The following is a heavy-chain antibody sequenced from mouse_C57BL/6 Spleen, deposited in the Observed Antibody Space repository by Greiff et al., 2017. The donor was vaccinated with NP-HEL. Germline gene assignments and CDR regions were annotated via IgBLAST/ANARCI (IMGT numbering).Heavy chain of an antibody. D-gene: IGHD1-1*01. Sequence: EVQLQQSGAELVKPGASVKLSCTASGFNIKDYFMHWVKQRTEQGLEWIGRIDTEDGETKYAPKFQGKSTITADTPYNTVYLQLSSLTTEDTAVYYDAKVDYYEEDYWGQGTSVTVSS. CDR3: AKVDYYEEDY. CDR2: IDTEDGET. J-gene: IGHJ4*01. CDR1: GFNIKDYF. V-gene: IGHV14-2*01.